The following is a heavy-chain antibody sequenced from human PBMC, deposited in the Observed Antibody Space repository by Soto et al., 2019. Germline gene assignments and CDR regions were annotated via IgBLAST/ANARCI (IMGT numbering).Heavy chain of an antibody. CDR2: IIPIFGTA. D-gene: IGHD5-18*01. CDR3: ARGSPYSYGPGP. CDR1: EGTFSSYA. V-gene: IGHV1-69*13. J-gene: IGHJ5*02. Sequence: SVKVSCKASEGTFSSYAISWVRQAPGQGLEWMGGIIPIFGTANYAQKFQGRVTITADESTSTAYMELSSLRSEDTAVYYCARGSPYSYGPGPWGQGTLVTVSS.